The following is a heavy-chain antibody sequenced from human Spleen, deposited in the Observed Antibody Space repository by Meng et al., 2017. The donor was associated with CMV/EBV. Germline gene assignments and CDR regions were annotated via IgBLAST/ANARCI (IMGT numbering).Heavy chain of an antibody. D-gene: IGHD5-24*01. CDR3: ARGGYNYTPLDY. CDR1: GFTVSSNY. CDR2: IYSGGST. Sequence: GESLKISCAASGFTVSSNYMSWVRQAPGKGLEWVSLIYSGGSTYYADSVKGRFTTSRDNSMTTLYLQMNSLRAEDTAVYYCARGGYNYTPLDYWGQGTLVTVSS. V-gene: IGHV3-53*01. J-gene: IGHJ4*02.